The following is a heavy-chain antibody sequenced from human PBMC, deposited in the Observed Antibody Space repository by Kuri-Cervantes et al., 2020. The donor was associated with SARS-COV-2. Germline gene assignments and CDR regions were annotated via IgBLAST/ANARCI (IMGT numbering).Heavy chain of an antibody. J-gene: IGHJ2*01. Sequence: GSLRLSCTVSGGSISSSSYYWGWIRQPPGKGLEWIGSIYYSGSTYYNPSLKSRVTISVDTSKNQFSLKLSSVTAADTAVYYCARGVDVDTAMVPYFDLWGRGTLVTVSS. V-gene: IGHV4-39*07. CDR1: GGSISSSSYY. D-gene: IGHD5-18*01. CDR3: ARGVDVDTAMVPYFDL. CDR2: IYYSGST.